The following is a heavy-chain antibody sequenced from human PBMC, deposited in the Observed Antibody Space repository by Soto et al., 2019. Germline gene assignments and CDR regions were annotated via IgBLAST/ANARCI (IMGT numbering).Heavy chain of an antibody. CDR3: AKVTRGVVPAATARIWFGEPNPVFLYYYYGMDV. CDR1: GYSFACYW. V-gene: IGHV5-51*01. J-gene: IGHJ6*02. Sequence: GASLKISCQGSGYSFACYWIGWVRQMPGEDLEWMGIIYPGDSDTRYSPFFQGQVTISADKSLRTAYLQRTSLRSEDTAVYYWAKVTRGVVPAATARIWFGEPNPVFLYYYYGMDVWGQGTTVTVSS. D-gene: IGHD2-2*01. CDR2: IYPGDSDT.